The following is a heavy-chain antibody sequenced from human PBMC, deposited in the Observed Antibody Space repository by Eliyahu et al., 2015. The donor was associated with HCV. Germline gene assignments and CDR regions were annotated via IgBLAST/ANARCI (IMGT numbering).Heavy chain of an antibody. Sequence: EVQLLESGGGLVQPGGSLXLSXXASGFSFTFXAMSXVRQAPGKGLEWVSSIGTTTDYADSVKGRFIISRDISENTLYLQMNSLRVEDTAVYYCAKGEAAGFSDWGQGSLVTVSS. J-gene: IGHJ4*02. CDR3: AKGEAAGFSD. CDR2: IGTTT. CDR1: GFSFTFXA. V-gene: IGHV3-23*01. D-gene: IGHD3-3*01.